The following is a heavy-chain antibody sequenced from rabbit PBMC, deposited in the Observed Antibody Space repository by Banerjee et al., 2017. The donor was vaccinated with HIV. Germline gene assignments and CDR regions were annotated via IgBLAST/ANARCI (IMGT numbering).Heavy chain of an antibody. CDR2: IYTGTDST. CDR1: GFDFNSTYY. CDR3: ARVDDGIGAGVAL. Sequence: QEQLVESGGGLVQPEGSLTLTCTASGFDFNSTYYMCWVRQAPGKGLEWIGCIYTGTDSTWYANWAKGRFTVSKTSSTTVDLKMTSLTAADTATYFCARVDDGIGAGVALWGPGTLVTVS. V-gene: IGHV1S45*01. J-gene: IGHJ4*01. D-gene: IGHD2-1*01.